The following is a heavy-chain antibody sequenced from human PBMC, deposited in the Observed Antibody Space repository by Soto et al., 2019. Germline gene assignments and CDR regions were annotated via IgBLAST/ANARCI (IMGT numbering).Heavy chain of an antibody. D-gene: IGHD5-18*01. Sequence: GGSLRLSCAASGFTFSAYGMNWVRQAPGKGLEWVSYISGSSSPIYYADSVQGRFTIPRDNAKNSLYLQMNSLRAEDTVVYYCARERYSYGLGRYWGQGTVVTVSS. CDR3: ARERYSYGLGRY. J-gene: IGHJ4*02. CDR1: GFTFSAYG. CDR2: ISGSSSPI. V-gene: IGHV3-48*01.